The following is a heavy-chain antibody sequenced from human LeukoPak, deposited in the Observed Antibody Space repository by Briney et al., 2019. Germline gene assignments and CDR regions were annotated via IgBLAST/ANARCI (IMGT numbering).Heavy chain of an antibody. CDR3: ARDLAVAGTPHFDH. CDR2: TYYRSKWYN. J-gene: IGHJ4*02. D-gene: IGHD6-19*01. V-gene: IGHV6-1*01. CDR1: GDSVSSNSAA. Sequence: SQTLSLTCAISGDSVSSNSAAWNWIRQSPSRGLEWLGRTYYRSKWYNDYAVSVKSRITISPDTSKNQFSLQLNSVTPEDTAVYFCARDLAVAGTPHFDHWGQGTLVTVSS.